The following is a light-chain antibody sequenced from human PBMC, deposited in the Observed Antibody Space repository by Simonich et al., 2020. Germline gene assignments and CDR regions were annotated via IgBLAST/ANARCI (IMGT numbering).Light chain of an antibody. CDR2: DES. Sequence: ELVLTLSPGTLSFSPGARATLARRAIQSVSISYLAWYPKKPVLAPRLIIYDESSRATGIPDRCSGSGSGTDFTLTISRLEREDFAVYYCQQYGRSLMYTFGQGTKPEIK. CDR3: QQYGRSLMYT. CDR1: QSVSISY. V-gene: IGKV3-20*01. J-gene: IGKJ2*01.